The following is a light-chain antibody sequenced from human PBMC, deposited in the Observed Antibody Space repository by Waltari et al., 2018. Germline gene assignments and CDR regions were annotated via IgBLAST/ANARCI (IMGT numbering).Light chain of an antibody. CDR2: DAS. V-gene: IGKV3-11*01. CDR1: QSVSTY. CDR3: QQRSNWLT. Sequence: EIVLTQSQATLSLSPGERATLSCRASQSVSTYLAWYQHKPGQAPRLLIFDASKRATGIPARFSGSGSGTDFTLTISSLEPEDFALYYCQQRSNWLTFGGGTKVVIK. J-gene: IGKJ4*01.